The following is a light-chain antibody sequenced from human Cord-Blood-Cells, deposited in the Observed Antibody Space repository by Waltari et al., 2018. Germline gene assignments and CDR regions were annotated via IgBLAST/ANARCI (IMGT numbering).Light chain of an antibody. J-gene: IGLJ2*01. Sequence: QSALTQSASVSGSPGQSITISCTGTSSDVGGYNYVSWYQQHPGKAPKLMIYDVSNRPSGVSNRFSCSKSGNTASLTISGLQAEDEADYYCSSYTSSSTVVFGGGTKLTVL. CDR1: SSDVGGYNY. CDR3: SSYTSSSTVV. V-gene: IGLV2-14*01. CDR2: DVS.